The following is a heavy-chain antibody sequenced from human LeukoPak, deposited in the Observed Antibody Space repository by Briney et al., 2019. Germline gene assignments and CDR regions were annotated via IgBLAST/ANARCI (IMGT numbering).Heavy chain of an antibody. J-gene: IGHJ3*02. D-gene: IGHD3/OR15-3a*01. V-gene: IGHV3-30-3*01. CDR1: GFTFSSYA. CDR3: ARDEAKDYAFDI. Sequence: GGSLRLSCAASGFTFSSYAMHWVRQAPGKGLEWVAVISYDGSNKYYADSVKGRFTISRDNSKNTLYLQMNSLRAEDTAVYYCARDEAKDYAFDIWGQGTMVTVSS. CDR2: ISYDGSNK.